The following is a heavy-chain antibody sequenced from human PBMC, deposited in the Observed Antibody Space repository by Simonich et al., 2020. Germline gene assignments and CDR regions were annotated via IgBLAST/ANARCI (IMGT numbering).Heavy chain of an antibody. J-gene: IGHJ4*02. D-gene: IGHD5-12*01. CDR3: ARHDRWLQFYFDY. Sequence: QVQLQESGPGLVKPSETLSLTCTVSGGSISSYYWSWIRQPPGKGLEWIGYIYYSGSTNYHPSLKSRVTISVDTSKNQFSLKLSSVTAADTAVYYCARHDRWLQFYFDYWVQGTLVTVSS. CDR2: IYYSGST. CDR1: GGSISSYY. V-gene: IGHV4-59*08.